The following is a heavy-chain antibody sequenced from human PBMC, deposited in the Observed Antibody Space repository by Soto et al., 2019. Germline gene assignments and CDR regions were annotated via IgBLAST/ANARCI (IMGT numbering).Heavy chain of an antibody. D-gene: IGHD6-19*01. CDR2: TYYRSKWYN. CDR1: GDSVSSNSAA. CDR3: ARLEIIAVAGEGTYYFDY. J-gene: IGHJ4*02. V-gene: IGHV6-1*01. Sequence: SQTLSLTCAISGDSVSSNSAAWNWIRQSPSRGLEWLGRTYYRSKWYNDYAVSVKSRITINPDTSKNQFSLQLNSVTPEDTAVYYCARLEIIAVAGEGTYYFDYWGQGTLVTVSS.